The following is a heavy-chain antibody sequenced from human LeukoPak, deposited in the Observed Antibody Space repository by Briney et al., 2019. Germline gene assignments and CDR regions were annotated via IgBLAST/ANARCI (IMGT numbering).Heavy chain of an antibody. CDR2: ISTNGNT. J-gene: IGHJ6*03. CDR3: WGLPGSWDYYYYMDV. V-gene: IGHV4-61*02. D-gene: IGHD6-13*01. CDR1: GGSIRSGSFY. Sequence: SETLSLTCTVSGGSIRSGSFYWSWIRQPAGKGLGWIGRISTNGNTNYNPTLKSRVTISVDTSKNQFSLMPNSVTAADTAVYYCWGLPGSWDYYYYMDVWGKGTTVTVSS.